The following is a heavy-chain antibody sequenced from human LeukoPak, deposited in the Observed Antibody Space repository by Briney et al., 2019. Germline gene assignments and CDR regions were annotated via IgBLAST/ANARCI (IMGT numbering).Heavy chain of an antibody. CDR3: ARTYTAMGPPDY. CDR2: IHYSGST. CDR1: GGSISSGGYY. V-gene: IGHV4-31*03. D-gene: IGHD5-18*01. Sequence: SETLSLTCTVSGGSISSGGYYWSWIRQHPGKGLEWIGYIHYSGSTYYNPSLKSRVTISVDTSKNQFSLKLSSVTAADTAVYYCARTYTAMGPPDYWGQGTLVTVSS. J-gene: IGHJ4*02.